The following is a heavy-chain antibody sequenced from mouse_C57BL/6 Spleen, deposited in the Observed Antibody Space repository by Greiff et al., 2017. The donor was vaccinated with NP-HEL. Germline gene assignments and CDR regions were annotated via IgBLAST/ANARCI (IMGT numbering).Heavy chain of an antibody. CDR1: GFTFSNYW. Sequence: EVKLMESGGGLVQPGGSMKLSCVASGFTFSNYWMNWVRQSPEKGLEWVAQIRLKSDNYATHYAESVKGRFTISRDDSKSSVYLQMNNLRAEDTGIYYCTVDSSGYVFDYWGQGTTLTVSS. CDR3: TVDSSGYVFDY. J-gene: IGHJ2*01. V-gene: IGHV6-3*01. CDR2: IRLKSDNYAT. D-gene: IGHD3-2*02.